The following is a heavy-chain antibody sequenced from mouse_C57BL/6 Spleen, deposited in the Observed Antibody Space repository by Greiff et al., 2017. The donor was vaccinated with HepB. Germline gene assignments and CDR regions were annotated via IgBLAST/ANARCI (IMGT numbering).Heavy chain of an antibody. CDR2: IYPGDGDT. V-gene: IGHV1-82*01. D-gene: IGHD1-1*01. CDR3: ARRRFITTVVEDY. Sequence: QVQLKESGPELVKPGASVKISCKASGYAFSSSWMNWVKQRPGKGLEWIGRIYPGDGDTNYNGKFKGKATLTADKSSSTAYMQLSSLTSEDSAVYFCARRRFITTVVEDYWGQGTTLTVSS. J-gene: IGHJ2*01. CDR1: GYAFSSSW.